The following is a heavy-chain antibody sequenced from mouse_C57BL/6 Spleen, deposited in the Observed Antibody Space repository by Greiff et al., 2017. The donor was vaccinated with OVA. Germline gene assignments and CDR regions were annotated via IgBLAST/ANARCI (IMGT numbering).Heavy chain of an antibody. CDR3: ARSTGTYFDY. CDR2: IGWDDDK. J-gene: IGHJ2*01. CDR1: GFSMSTFGMG. D-gene: IGHD4-1*02. V-gene: IGHV8-8*01. Sequence: QVTLKECGPGILQPSQTLSLTCSFSGFSMSTFGMGVGWIRQPQGQGLEWRAHIGWDDDKYYNPALKSRLTISKDTSKNQVFLKIANVDTADTATYYCARSTGTYFDYWGQGTTLTVSS.